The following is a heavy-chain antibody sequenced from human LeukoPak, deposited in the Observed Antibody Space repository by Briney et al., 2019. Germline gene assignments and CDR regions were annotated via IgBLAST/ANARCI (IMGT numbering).Heavy chain of an antibody. CDR2: ISSSSSYI. D-gene: IGHD3-10*01. Sequence: AGGSLRLSCAASGFTFSSYAMSWVRQAPGKGLEWVSSISSSSSYIYYADSVKGRFTISRDNAKNSLYLQMNSLRAEDTAVYYYARSPYGSEYYHYGMDVWGQGTTVTVSS. J-gene: IGHJ6*02. CDR3: ARSPYGSEYYHYGMDV. V-gene: IGHV3-21*01. CDR1: GFTFSSYA.